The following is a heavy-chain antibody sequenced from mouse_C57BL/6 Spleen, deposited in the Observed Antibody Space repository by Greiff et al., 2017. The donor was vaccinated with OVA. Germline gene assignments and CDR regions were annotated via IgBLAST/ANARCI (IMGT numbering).Heavy chain of an antibody. Sequence: DVKLVESGAELVKPGASVKLSCTASGFNIKDYYMHWVKQRTEQGLEWIGRIDPEDGETKYAPKFQGKATITADTSSNTAYLQLSSLTSEDTAVYYCARRAKLGPYYFDYWGQGTTLTVSS. CDR1: GFNIKDYY. CDR3: ARRAKLGPYYFDY. D-gene: IGHD4-1*01. V-gene: IGHV14-2*01. CDR2: IDPEDGET. J-gene: IGHJ2*01.